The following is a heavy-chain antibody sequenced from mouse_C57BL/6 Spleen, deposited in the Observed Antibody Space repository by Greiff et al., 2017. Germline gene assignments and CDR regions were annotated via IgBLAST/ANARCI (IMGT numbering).Heavy chain of an antibody. J-gene: IGHJ4*01. Sequence: QVQLKESGPGLVAPSQSLSITCTVSGFSLTSYAISWVRQPPGKGLEWLGVIWTGGGTNYTSALKSRLSISKDNSKSQVFLKMNSLQTDDTVRYYCARNYGAYSNYFYYAMDYWGQGDSGTVSS. CDR3: ARNYGAYSNYFYYAMDY. CDR2: IWTGGGT. CDR1: GFSLTSYA. D-gene: IGHD2-5*01. V-gene: IGHV2-9-1*01.